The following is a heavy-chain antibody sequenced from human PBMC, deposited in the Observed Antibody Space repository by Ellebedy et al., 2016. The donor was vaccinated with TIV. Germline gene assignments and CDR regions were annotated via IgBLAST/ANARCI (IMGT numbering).Heavy chain of an antibody. CDR2: VSGGGGTT. J-gene: IGHJ6*02. V-gene: IGHV3-23*01. Sequence: GESLKISXAATGFTFSSYAMSWVRQAPGKGLEWVATVSGGGGTTYYADSVRGRFTISRDNSQNTLYLQMNSLRAEDTAVYYCARESTSGANSYDFGLDVWGQGTTVTVSS. D-gene: IGHD1-1*01. CDR3: ARESTSGANSYDFGLDV. CDR1: GFTFSSYA.